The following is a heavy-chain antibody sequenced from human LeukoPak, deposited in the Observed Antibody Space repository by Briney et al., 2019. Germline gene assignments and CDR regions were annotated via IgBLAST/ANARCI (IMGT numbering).Heavy chain of an antibody. Sequence: PGRSLRLSRAASGFTFSRYGMHWVRQAPGKGLEWVAVIWYDGGYKYYADSVKGRFTISRGNSENTLYLQINNLRAEDTALYYCARDVRGGRLFWFGDPRDAFDIWGQGTLVTVSS. CDR2: IWYDGGYK. D-gene: IGHD3-10*01. CDR1: GFTFSRYG. J-gene: IGHJ3*02. CDR3: ARDVRGGRLFWFGDPRDAFDI. V-gene: IGHV3-33*01.